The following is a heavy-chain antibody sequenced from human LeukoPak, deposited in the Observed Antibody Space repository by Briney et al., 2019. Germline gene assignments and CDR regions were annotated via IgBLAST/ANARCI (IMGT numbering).Heavy chain of an antibody. J-gene: IGHJ4*02. V-gene: IGHV3-9*01. Sequence: PGGSLRLSCAASGFTFDDYAMHWVRQAPGQGLERVSGISWNSGSIGYGDTVKGRVTTSRDNAKNSLYLQMNSLRAEDTALYYCVRKNSIAAAGPFDYWGQGTLVTVSS. CDR1: GFTFDDYA. D-gene: IGHD6-13*01. CDR2: ISWNSGSI. CDR3: VRKNSIAAAGPFDY.